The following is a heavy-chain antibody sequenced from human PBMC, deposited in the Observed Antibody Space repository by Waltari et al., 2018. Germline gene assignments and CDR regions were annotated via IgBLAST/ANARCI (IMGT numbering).Heavy chain of an antibody. CDR3: TTSYGDYEQGDWFDP. CDR1: GFTFSNAW. J-gene: IGHJ5*02. Sequence: EVQLVESGGGLVKPGGSLRLSCAASGFTFSNAWMSWVRQAPGKGLEWVGRIKSKTDGGTTDYAAPVKGRFTISRDDSKNTLYLQMNSLKTEDTAVYYCTTSYGDYEQGDWFDPWGQGTLVTVSS. V-gene: IGHV3-15*01. D-gene: IGHD4-17*01. CDR2: IKSKTDGGTT.